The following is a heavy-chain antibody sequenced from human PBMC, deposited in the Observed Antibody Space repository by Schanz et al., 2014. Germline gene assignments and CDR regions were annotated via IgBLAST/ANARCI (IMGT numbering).Heavy chain of an antibody. V-gene: IGHV3-53*01. CDR3: ARDLPYAMSTR. CDR1: GFTVNTNY. CDR2: MYINSGST. D-gene: IGHD2-2*01. J-gene: IGHJ4*02. Sequence: EVQLVESGGGLIQPGGSLRLSCAVSGFTVNTNYMSWVRQAPGKGLEWISSMYINSGSTQYADSVKGRFTISRDNAKNTVYLQMNSLRAEDTAVYYCARDLPYAMSTRWGQGTLVTVSS.